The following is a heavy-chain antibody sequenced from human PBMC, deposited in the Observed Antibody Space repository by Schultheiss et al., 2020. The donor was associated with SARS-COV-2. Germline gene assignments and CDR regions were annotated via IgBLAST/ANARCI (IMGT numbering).Heavy chain of an antibody. V-gene: IGHV3-21*04. CDR1: GFTFSSYA. J-gene: IGHJ4*02. Sequence: GGSLRLSCAASGFTFSSYAMSWVRQAPGKGLEWVSSISSSSSYIYYADSVKGRFTISRDNAKNSLYLQMNSLRAEDTAVYYCARRDFWSDYLDYWGQGTLVTVSS. D-gene: IGHD3-3*01. CDR2: ISSSSSYI. CDR3: ARRDFWSDYLDY.